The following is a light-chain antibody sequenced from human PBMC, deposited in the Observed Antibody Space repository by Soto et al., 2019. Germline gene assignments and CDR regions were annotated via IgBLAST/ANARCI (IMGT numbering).Light chain of an antibody. J-gene: IGKJ4*01. Sequence: IVLTHSPSTLSLSPLESASLSCMASRSVSSYLAWYQQKPGQAPRLLIYDASNRATGIPARFSGSGSGTDFTLTISSLEPEDFAVYYCQQRSNWPLTFGGGTKVDI. V-gene: IGKV3-11*01. CDR3: QQRSNWPLT. CDR2: DAS. CDR1: RSVSSY.